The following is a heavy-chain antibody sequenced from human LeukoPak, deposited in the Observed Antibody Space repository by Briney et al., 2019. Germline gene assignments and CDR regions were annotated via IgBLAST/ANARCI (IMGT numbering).Heavy chain of an antibody. CDR1: GFTVSSNY. CDR2: IYSGGST. J-gene: IGHJ4*02. Sequence: GGSLRLSCAASGFTVSSNYMSWVRQAPGKGLEWVSVIYSGGSTYYAGSVKGRFTISRDNSKNTLYLQMNSLRAEDTAVYYCARESPAVAWHPLDYWGQGTLVTVSS. D-gene: IGHD6-19*01. CDR3: ARESPAVAWHPLDY. V-gene: IGHV3-53*01.